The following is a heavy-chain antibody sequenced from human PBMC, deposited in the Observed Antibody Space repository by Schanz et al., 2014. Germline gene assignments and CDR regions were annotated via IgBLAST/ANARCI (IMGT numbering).Heavy chain of an antibody. J-gene: IGHJ5*02. V-gene: IGHV3-48*01. CDR3: ARAGYDADNWFDP. CDR1: GITFSSHS. CDR2: ITYNGGTI. D-gene: IGHD2-2*01. Sequence: PGGSLRLSCAASGITFSSHSFNWVRQAPGKGLEWISYITYNGGTINYADSVKGRFTISRDNAKNSLFLQMNSLRAEDTAVYYCARAGYDADNWFDPWGQGTLVTVSS.